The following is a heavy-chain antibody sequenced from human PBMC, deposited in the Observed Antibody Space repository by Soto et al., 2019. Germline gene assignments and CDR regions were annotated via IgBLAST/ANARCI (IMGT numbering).Heavy chain of an antibody. CDR2: IIPIFGTA. V-gene: IGHV1-69*13. CDR1: GGTFSSYA. Sequence: GASVKVSCKASGGTFSSYAISCVRQAPEQGLEWMGGIIPIFGTANYAQKFQGRVTITADESTSTAYMELSSLRSEDTAVYYCATPGRYESPFDSYYYGMDVWGQGTTVTVSS. D-gene: IGHD1-26*01. J-gene: IGHJ6*02. CDR3: ATPGRYESPFDSYYYGMDV.